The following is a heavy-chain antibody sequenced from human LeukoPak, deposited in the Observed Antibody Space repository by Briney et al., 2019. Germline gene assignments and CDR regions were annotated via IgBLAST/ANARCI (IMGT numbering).Heavy chain of an antibody. V-gene: IGHV3-66*01. CDR2: IYSGGST. Sequence: SCKASGGTFSSYAISWVRQAPGKGLEWVSVIYSGGSTDYADSVKGRFTISRDNAKNTLYLQMNSLRAEDTAVYYCARGQLGNPPPGDYWGQGTLVTVSS. D-gene: IGHD7-27*01. CDR3: ARGQLGNPPPGDY. J-gene: IGHJ4*02. CDR1: GGTFSSYA.